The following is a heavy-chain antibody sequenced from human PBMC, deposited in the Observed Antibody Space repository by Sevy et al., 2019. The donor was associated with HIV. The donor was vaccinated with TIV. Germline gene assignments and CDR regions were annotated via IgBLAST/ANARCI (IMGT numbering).Heavy chain of an antibody. J-gene: IGHJ5*02. V-gene: IGHV3-23*01. CDR2: ISGSGGRT. Sequence: GGSLRLSCAASGFTFSSYAMSWVRQAPGKGLEWVSAISGSGGRTYYADSGKGRFTISRDNSRNTLYLQMNSLRAEDTAVYYCAKALDHSSSWYPNNWFDPWGQGTLVTVSS. D-gene: IGHD6-13*01. CDR1: GFTFSSYA. CDR3: AKALDHSSSWYPNNWFDP.